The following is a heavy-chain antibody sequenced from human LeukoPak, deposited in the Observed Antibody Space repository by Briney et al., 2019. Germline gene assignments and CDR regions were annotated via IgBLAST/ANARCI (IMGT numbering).Heavy chain of an antibody. CDR3: AGERGEEYSSGWYKTNYFYN. J-gene: IGHJ4*02. V-gene: IGHV4-39*07. D-gene: IGHD6-19*01. CDR1: GDSFTSVTDY. CDR2: GDYSGGT. Sequence: PSETLSLTCTVSGDSFTSVTDYWAWIRQPPGKGLEWIASGDYSGGTYYNPSLESRVAISADMSRNQISLKLTSVTGADTAVYYCAGERGEEYSSGWYKTNYFYNWGQGIRVTVSS.